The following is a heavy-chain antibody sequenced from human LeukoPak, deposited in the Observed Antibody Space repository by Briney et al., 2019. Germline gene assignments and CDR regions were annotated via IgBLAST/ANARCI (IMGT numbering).Heavy chain of an antibody. Sequence: GGSLRLSCSASGFTFSSYAMYWVRQAPGKGLEYVSGISSNGGSTYYADSVKGRFTISRDNSKNTLYPQMSSPRAEDTAVYYCVKITSSSGGDYWGQGTLVTVSS. CDR3: VKITSSSGGDY. D-gene: IGHD6-19*01. CDR1: GFTFSSYA. V-gene: IGHV3-64D*09. CDR2: ISSNGGST. J-gene: IGHJ4*02.